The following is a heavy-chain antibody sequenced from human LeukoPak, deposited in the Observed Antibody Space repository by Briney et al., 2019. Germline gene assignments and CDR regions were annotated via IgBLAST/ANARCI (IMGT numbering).Heavy chain of an antibody. CDR2: IYSSGSS. Sequence: SETLSLTCTVSGGSIYSSSHYWVWIRQPPGKGLEWIGYIYSSGSSYCNPSLKSRVTMSVDTSKNQFSLKLSSVTAADTAVYYCALGYTSGWYGYFDHWGQGTLVTVSS. J-gene: IGHJ4*02. CDR3: ALGYTSGWYGYFDH. CDR1: GGSIYSSSHY. V-gene: IGHV4-39*01. D-gene: IGHD6-19*01.